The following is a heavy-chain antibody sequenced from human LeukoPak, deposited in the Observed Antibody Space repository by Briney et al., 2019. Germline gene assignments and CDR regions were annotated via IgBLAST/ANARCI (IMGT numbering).Heavy chain of an antibody. D-gene: IGHD6-6*01. V-gene: IGHV1-69*05. Sequence: ASVKVSCKASGGTFSSYAISWVRQAPGQGLEWMGGIIPIFGTANYAQKFQGRVTITTDESTSTAYMELSSLRSEDTAVYYCARTGGYSSSSYFDYWGQGTLVTVSS. CDR1: GGTFSSYA. J-gene: IGHJ4*02. CDR2: IIPIFGTA. CDR3: ARTGGYSSSSYFDY.